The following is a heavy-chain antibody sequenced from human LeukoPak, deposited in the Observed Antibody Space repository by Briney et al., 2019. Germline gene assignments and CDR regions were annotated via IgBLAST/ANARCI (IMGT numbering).Heavy chain of an antibody. CDR1: GGTFSSYA. CDR2: IIPIFGTA. CDR3: ARERIGYSSSWGFDY. J-gene: IGHJ4*02. D-gene: IGHD6-6*01. V-gene: IGHV1-69*05. Sequence: SVKVSCKASGGTFSSYAISWVRQAPGQGLEWMGGIIPIFGTANYAQKFQGRVTITTDESTSTAYMELSSLRSEDTAVYYCARERIGYSSSWGFDYWGQGTLVTVSS.